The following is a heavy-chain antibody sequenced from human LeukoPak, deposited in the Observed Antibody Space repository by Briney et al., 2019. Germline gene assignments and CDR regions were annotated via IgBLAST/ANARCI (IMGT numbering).Heavy chain of an antibody. J-gene: IGHJ3*02. CDR3: ARRATVTTNDAFDI. CDR2: IHPGDSDT. Sequence: GESLKISCKGSGYSFTSYWIGWVRQMPGKGLEWMGIIHPGDSDTRYSPSLQGQVTISVDKSMSTAHLQWSSLKASDTAMYYCARRATVTTNDAFDIWGQGTMVTVSS. D-gene: IGHD4-17*01. V-gene: IGHV5-51*01. CDR1: GYSFTSYW.